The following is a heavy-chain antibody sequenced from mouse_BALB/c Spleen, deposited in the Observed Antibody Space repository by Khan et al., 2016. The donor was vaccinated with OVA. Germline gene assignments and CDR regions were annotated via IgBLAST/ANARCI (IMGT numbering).Heavy chain of an antibody. D-gene: IGHD1-1*01. CDR2: ISTSGSYT. CDR3: ARCLYHTSYDYYAMDY. Sequence: EVELVESGGDLVKPGGSLKLSCAASGFTFSRYGMSWVRQTPDKRLEWVAIISTSGSYTYYPDSVKGRFTLSRDNAMNTLYLQMCSLKSGDTAMYYCARCLYHTSYDYYAMDYWGQGTSIPVAS. J-gene: IGHJ4*01. CDR1: GFTFSRYG. V-gene: IGHV5-6*01.